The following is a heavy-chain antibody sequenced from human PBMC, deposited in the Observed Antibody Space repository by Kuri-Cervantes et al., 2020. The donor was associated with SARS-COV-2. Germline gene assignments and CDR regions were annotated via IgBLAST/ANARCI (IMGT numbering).Heavy chain of an antibody. CDR2: IYYSGST. D-gene: IGHD6-19*01. V-gene: IGHV4-61*05. J-gene: IGHJ6*02. Sequence: GSLRLSCTVSGGSISSSSYYWGWIRQPPGKGLEWIGYIYYSGSTNYNPSLKSRVTISVDTSKNQFSLKLSSVTAADTAVYYCARARIVSSGWYYYYGMDVWGQGTTVTVSS. CDR1: GGSISSSSYY. CDR3: ARARIVSSGWYYYYGMDV.